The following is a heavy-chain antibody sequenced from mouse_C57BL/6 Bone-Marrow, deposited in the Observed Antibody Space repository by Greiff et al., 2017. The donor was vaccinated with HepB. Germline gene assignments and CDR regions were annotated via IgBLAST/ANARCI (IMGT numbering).Heavy chain of an antibody. Sequence: QVHVKQPGAELVKPGASVKMSCKASGYTFTSYWITWVKQRPGQGLEWIGDIYPGSGSTNYNEKFKSKATLTVDTSSSTAYMQLSSLTSEDSAVYYCAREGLRRGYAMDYWGQGTSVTVSS. CDR2: IYPGSGST. V-gene: IGHV1-55*01. CDR1: GYTFTSYW. D-gene: IGHD2-4*01. J-gene: IGHJ4*01. CDR3: AREGLRRGYAMDY.